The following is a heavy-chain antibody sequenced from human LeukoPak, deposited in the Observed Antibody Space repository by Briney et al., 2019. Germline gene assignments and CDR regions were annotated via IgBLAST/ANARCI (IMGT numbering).Heavy chain of an antibody. D-gene: IGHD1-26*01. CDR2: ISWNSGSI. CDR3: AKDGTLLGATLYYFDY. V-gene: IGHV3-9*01. Sequence: PGRSLRLSCAAFGFTFDDYAMHWVRQAPGKGLEWVSGISWNSGSIGYADSVKGRFTISRDNAKNSLYLQMNSLRAEDTALYYCAKDGTLLGATLYYFDYWGQGTLVTVSS. CDR1: GFTFDDYA. J-gene: IGHJ4*02.